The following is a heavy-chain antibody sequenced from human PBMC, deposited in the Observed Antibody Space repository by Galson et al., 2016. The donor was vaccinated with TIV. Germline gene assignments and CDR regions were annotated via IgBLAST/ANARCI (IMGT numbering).Heavy chain of an antibody. CDR2: ITYDGDDQ. CDR3: AKDQVPTTPMALIDS. CDR1: GFTFSAYG. V-gene: IGHV3-30*18. D-gene: IGHD5-18*01. Sequence: SLRLSCAASGFTFSAYGMYWVRQAPGKGLERVTFITYDGDDQNYAASVKGRFTVSRDNSKNTLNLQMRSLKPEDTAVYYCAKDQVPTTPMALIDSWGQGTLVTVSS. J-gene: IGHJ4*02.